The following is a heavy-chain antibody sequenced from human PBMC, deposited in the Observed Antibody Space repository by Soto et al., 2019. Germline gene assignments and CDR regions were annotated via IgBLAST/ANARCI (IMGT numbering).Heavy chain of an antibody. J-gene: IGHJ3*02. CDR3: ARGKKYYNFWRGPKPRLAFDT. CDR1: GFTFSSYW. D-gene: IGHD3-3*01. Sequence: PGGSLRLSCAASGFTFSSYWMSWVRQAPGKGLEWVANIKQDGSEKYYVDSVKGRFTISRDNAKNSLYLQMNSLRAEDTAVYYWARGKKYYNFWRGPKPRLAFDTGGQGTMVTVSS. V-gene: IGHV3-7*01. CDR2: IKQDGSEK.